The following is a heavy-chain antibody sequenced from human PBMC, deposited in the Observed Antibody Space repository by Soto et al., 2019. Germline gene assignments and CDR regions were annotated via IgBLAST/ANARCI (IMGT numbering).Heavy chain of an antibody. CDR3: AREAGTTGNYYFGMDV. J-gene: IGHJ6*02. CDR1: GYTFIGHY. D-gene: IGHD1-7*01. Sequence: QVPLVQSGAEVKKPGASVKVSCKASGYTFIGHYLHWVRQAPGQGLEWLGWTNPSSGATNVAQKFQGRVTMTRDTSISTAYLELSRLRSDDTAIYYCAREAGTTGNYYFGMDVWGQGTTVTVSS. V-gene: IGHV1-2*02. CDR2: TNPSSGAT.